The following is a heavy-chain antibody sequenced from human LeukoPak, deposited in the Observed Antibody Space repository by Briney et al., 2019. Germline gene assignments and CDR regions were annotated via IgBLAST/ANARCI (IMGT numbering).Heavy chain of an antibody. J-gene: IGHJ4*02. CDR3: AKPPGEVRGTRYYFDY. CDR1: GFTFSDYY. CDR2: ISSSGSTI. D-gene: IGHD3-10*01. V-gene: IGHV3-11*01. Sequence: GGSLRLSCAASGFTFSDYYMSWIRQAPGKGLEWVSYISSSGSTIYYADSVKGRFTISRDNAKNSLYLQMNSLRAEDTAVYYCAKPPGEVRGTRYYFDYWGQGTLVTVSS.